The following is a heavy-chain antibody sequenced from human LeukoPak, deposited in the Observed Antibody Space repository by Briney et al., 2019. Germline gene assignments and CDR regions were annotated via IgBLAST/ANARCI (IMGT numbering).Heavy chain of an antibody. CDR2: INHSGST. CDR1: GFTFSDHA. CDR3: ARSGGGGTVTTAGEYYYYSYMDV. J-gene: IGHJ6*03. Sequence: GSLRLSCAASGFTFSDHAMTWVRQPPGKGLEWIGEINHSGSTNYNPSLKSRVTISVDTSRNQFSLKLSSVTAADTAVFYCARSGGGGTVTTAGEYYYYSYMDVWGKGTTVTVSS. D-gene: IGHD4-11*01. V-gene: IGHV4-34*01.